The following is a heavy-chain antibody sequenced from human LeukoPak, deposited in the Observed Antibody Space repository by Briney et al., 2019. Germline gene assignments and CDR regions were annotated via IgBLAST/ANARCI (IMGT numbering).Heavy chain of an antibody. Sequence: PSETLSLTCSVFDGSTSSSSYYWGWIRQPPGKGLEWIGSINYSGNTHYNPSLESRVTISVDTSKNQFSLKLNSVTATDTAVYYCARVLVEAIPHGPPRHWGQGTLVTVSS. CDR2: INYSGNT. D-gene: IGHD1-26*01. V-gene: IGHV4-39*07. J-gene: IGHJ1*01. CDR3: ARVLVEAIPHGPPRH. CDR1: DGSTSSSSYY.